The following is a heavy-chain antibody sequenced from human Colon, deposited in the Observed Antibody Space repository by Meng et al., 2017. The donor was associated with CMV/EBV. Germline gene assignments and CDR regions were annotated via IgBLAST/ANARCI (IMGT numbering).Heavy chain of an antibody. CDR1: GDPINNYY. J-gene: IGHJ6*02. D-gene: IGHD2-2*01. V-gene: IGHV4-59*01. CDR2: IYYSGNT. Sequence: SETLSLTCTVSGDPINNYYWSWIRQPPGKGLEWIGCIYYSGNTNYNPSLKSRVTISLDTSKNQFSLKLRSVTAADTAVYYCARDSRTHGPYYYHGVDVWGQGTTVTVSS. CDR3: ARDSRTHGPYYYHGVDV.